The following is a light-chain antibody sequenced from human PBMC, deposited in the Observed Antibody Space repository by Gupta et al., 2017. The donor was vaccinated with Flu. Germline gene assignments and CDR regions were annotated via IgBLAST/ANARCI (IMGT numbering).Light chain of an antibody. Sequence: EIVMTQSPATLSVSPGERATLSCRASQSISSNLGWYQQKPGQTPRLLIYSTSTRATGIPARFSGSGSGTEFTLTISSLQSEDFAVYYCQQYNTWPRTFGQGTKLEIK. CDR2: STS. J-gene: IGKJ2*01. V-gene: IGKV3-15*01. CDR1: QSISSN. CDR3: QQYNTWPRT.